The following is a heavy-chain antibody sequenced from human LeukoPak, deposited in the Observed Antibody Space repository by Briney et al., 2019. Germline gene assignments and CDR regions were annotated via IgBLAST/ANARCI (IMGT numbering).Heavy chain of an antibody. J-gene: IGHJ4*02. D-gene: IGHD5-12*01. Sequence: GASVKVSCKASGYTFTSYDINWVRQATGQGLEWLGWISAFNGNTNYAQKRQGRVTMTTDTSTSTAYMELRSLRSDDTAVYYCAIFGGYSGYDYEFDYWGQGTLVTVSS. CDR1: GYTFTSYD. CDR3: AIFGGYSGYDYEFDY. CDR2: ISAFNGNT. V-gene: IGHV1-18*01.